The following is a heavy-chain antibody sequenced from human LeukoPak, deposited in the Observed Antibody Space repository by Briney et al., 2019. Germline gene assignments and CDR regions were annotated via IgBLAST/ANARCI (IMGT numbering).Heavy chain of an antibody. CDR2: LEKDGSEA. CDR3: ARAGVTNQLGQTYWYFDL. D-gene: IGHD1/OR15-1a*01. CDR1: GFTVSSNY. V-gene: IGHV3-7*01. J-gene: IGHJ2*01. Sequence: GGSLRLSCAASGFTVSSNYMTWVRQSPGKGLEWFAKLEKDGSEAYYVDSVKGRFTISRDNAENSLYLQMNNLRAEHTAVYSCARAGVTNQLGQTYWYFDLWGRGTLVTVSS.